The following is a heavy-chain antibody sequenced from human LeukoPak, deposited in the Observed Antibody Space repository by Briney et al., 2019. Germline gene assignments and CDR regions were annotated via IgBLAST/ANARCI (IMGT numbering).Heavy chain of an antibody. J-gene: IGHJ6*03. D-gene: IGHD3-3*01. Sequence: GGSLRLSCAASGFTFSSYSMNWVRQAPGKGLEWVSSISSSSSYIYYADSVKGRFTISRDNAKNSLYLQMNSLRAEDTAVYYCAKGSRDDFWSGYYTYYYYYYMDVWGKGTTVTVSS. V-gene: IGHV3-21*01. CDR1: GFTFSSYS. CDR3: AKGSRDDFWSGYYTYYYYYYMDV. CDR2: ISSSSSYI.